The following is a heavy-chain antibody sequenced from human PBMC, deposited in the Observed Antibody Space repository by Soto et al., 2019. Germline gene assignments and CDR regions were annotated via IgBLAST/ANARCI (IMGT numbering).Heavy chain of an antibody. V-gene: IGHV1-69*13. Sequence: GASVKVSCKASGGTFSSYAISWVRQAPGQGLEWMGGIIPIFGTANYAQKFRGRVTITADESTSTAYMELSSLRSEDTAVYYCARGSGSYLPGAFEIWGQGTMVTVSS. CDR2: IIPIFGTA. D-gene: IGHD1-26*01. J-gene: IGHJ3*02. CDR1: GGTFSSYA. CDR3: ARGSGSYLPGAFEI.